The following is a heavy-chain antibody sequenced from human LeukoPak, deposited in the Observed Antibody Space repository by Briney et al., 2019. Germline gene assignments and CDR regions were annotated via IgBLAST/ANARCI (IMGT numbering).Heavy chain of an antibody. V-gene: IGHV3-21*04. CDR1: GFTFSSYS. D-gene: IGHD6-13*01. Sequence: GGSLRLSCAASGFTFSSYSMNWVRQAPGKGLEWVSSISSSSSYIYYAGSVKGRFTISRDNAKNSLYLQMNSLRAEDTAVYYCAGEHSSSWRRGFDYWGQGTLVTVSS. J-gene: IGHJ4*02. CDR3: AGEHSSSWRRGFDY. CDR2: ISSSSSYI.